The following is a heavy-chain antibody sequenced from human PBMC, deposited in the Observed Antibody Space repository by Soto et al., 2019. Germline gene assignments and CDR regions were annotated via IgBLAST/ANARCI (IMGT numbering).Heavy chain of an antibody. D-gene: IGHD2-15*01. Sequence: QVQLVESGGGVVQRGGALRLSCAASGFSFSNFGMHWVRQAPGKGREWVAAISADGSDKYFSGSVKGRLTISRDNSKSTLCLQMNRLRVEDTSVYYCVRGSAVARQELDYWGQGPLVTVSS. CDR3: VRGSAVARQELDY. CDR2: ISADGSDK. V-gene: IGHV3-30*03. CDR1: GFSFSNFG. J-gene: IGHJ4*02.